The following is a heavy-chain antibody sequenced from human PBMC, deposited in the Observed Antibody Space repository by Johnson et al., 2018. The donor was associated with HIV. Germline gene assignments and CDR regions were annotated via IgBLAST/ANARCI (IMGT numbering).Heavy chain of an antibody. J-gene: IGHJ3*02. V-gene: IGHV3-64*01. Sequence: VESGGGLVQPGGSLRVSCAASGFTFSSYVMHWVRQAPGRGLEYVSAISTNGGSTYYANSVKGRCTISRDNFKNTLYLQMGSLRAEDMAVYYCARARSSSWYDGAFDIWGQGTMVTFSS. D-gene: IGHD6-13*01. CDR1: GFTFSSYV. CDR2: ISTNGGST. CDR3: ARARSSSWYDGAFDI.